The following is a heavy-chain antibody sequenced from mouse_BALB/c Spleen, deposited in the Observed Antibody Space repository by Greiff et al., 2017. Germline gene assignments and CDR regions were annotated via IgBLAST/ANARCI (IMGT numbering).Heavy chain of an antibody. J-gene: IGHJ2*01. CDR1: GYTFTSYW. Sequence: QVQLQQPGAELVRPGASVKLSCKASGYTFTSYWINWVKQRPGQGLEWIGNIYPSDSYTNYNQKFKDKAPLTVDKSSSTAYMQLSSPTSEDSAVYYCTRSRYDYFDDWGQGTTLTVSS. CDR2: IYPSDSYT. V-gene: IGHV1-69*02. CDR3: TRSRYDYFDD. D-gene: IGHD2-14*01.